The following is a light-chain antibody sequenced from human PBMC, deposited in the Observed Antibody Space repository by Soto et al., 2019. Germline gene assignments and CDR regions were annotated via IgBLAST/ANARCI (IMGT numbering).Light chain of an antibody. CDR1: QSVSSF. CDR3: QHRGNWPPSYT. Sequence: EIVLTQSPATVSLSPGERATLSCRASQSVSSFFAWYQHKPGQAPRLLIYDASNRATGIPARFSGSGSGTDFTLTISSLEPEDFAVYYCQHRGNWPPSYTFGQGTKLEIK. V-gene: IGKV3-11*01. J-gene: IGKJ2*01. CDR2: DAS.